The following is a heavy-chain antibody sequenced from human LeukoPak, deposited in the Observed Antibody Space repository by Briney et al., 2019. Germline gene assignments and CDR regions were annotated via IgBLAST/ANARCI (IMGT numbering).Heavy chain of an antibody. D-gene: IGHD3-10*01. CDR2: IYYSGST. V-gene: IGHV4-59*01. Sequence: SETLSLTCTASGGSISSYYWSWIRQPPGKGLEWIGYIYYSGSTNYKPSLKSRVTISVDTSKNQFSLKLSSVTAADTAVYYCARGGYYGSGNDFRFDPWGQGTLVTVSS. CDR3: ARGGYYGSGNDFRFDP. J-gene: IGHJ5*02. CDR1: GGSISSYY.